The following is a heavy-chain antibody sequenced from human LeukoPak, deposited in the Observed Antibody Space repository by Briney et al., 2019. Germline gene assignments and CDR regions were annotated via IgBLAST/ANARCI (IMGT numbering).Heavy chain of an antibody. CDR2: FDPEHGET. D-gene: IGHD3-22*01. CDR3: ATLDYYDSSAYYSDY. Sequence: AASVKVSCKVSGYTLTELSIHWVRQAPGKGLEWMGGFDPEHGETIYAQKFQGRVTMTEDTSTDTAYMELSSLRSEDTAVYYCATLDYYDSSAYYSDYWGQGTLVTVSS. J-gene: IGHJ4*02. CDR1: GYTLTELS. V-gene: IGHV1-24*01.